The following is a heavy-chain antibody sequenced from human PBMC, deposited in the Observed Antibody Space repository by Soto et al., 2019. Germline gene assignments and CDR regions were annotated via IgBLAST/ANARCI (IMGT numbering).Heavy chain of an antibody. CDR2: ISYDGSNK. Sequence: QVQLVESGGGVVQPGRSLRLSCAASGFTFSSYAMHWVRQAPGKGLEWVAVISYDGSNKYYADSVKGRFTISRDNSKNTLYLQMNSLRAEDTVVYYCARDVAAAHWGQGTLVTVSS. CDR1: GFTFSSYA. V-gene: IGHV3-30-3*01. J-gene: IGHJ4*02. D-gene: IGHD6-13*01. CDR3: ARDVAAAH.